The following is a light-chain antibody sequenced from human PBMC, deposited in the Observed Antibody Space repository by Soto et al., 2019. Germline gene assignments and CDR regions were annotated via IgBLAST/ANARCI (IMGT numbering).Light chain of an antibody. Sequence: QSALTQPASVSGSPGQSITISCTGTSSDVGSYNLVSWYQQHPGKAPKLMIYEGSKRPSGVSNRFSGSKSGNTASLTISGLQAEDEADYYCCSYARSRPVFGGGTQLTVL. CDR1: SSDVGSYNL. V-gene: IGLV2-23*01. J-gene: IGLJ7*01. CDR3: CSYARSRPV. CDR2: EGS.